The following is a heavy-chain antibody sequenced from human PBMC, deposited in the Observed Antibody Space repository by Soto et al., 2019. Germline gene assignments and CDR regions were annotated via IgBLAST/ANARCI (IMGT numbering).Heavy chain of an antibody. CDR1: GFTFSSYA. CDR2: ISYDGSNK. J-gene: IGHJ4*02. CDR3: ARDLVDTLGYSNYAFDY. Sequence: GGSLRLSCAASGFTFSSYAMHWVRQAPGKGLEWVAVISYDGSNKYYADSVKGRFTISRDNSKNTLYLQMNSLRAEDTAVYYCARDLVDTLGYSNYAFDYWGQGTLVTVSS. V-gene: IGHV3-30-3*01. D-gene: IGHD4-4*01.